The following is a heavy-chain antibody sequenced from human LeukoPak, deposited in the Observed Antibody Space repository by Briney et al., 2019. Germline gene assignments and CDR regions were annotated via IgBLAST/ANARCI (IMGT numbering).Heavy chain of an antibody. D-gene: IGHD3-9*01. V-gene: IGHV4-4*07. CDR1: GGSISSYY. CDR3: AREADILTGYYYFDY. Sequence: PSETLSLTCTVSGGSISSYYWSWIRQPAGKGLEWIGRIYTSGSTNYNPSLKSRVTMSVDTFKNQFSLKLSSVTAADTAVYYCAREADILTGYYYFDYWGQGTLVTVSS. J-gene: IGHJ4*02. CDR2: IYTSGST.